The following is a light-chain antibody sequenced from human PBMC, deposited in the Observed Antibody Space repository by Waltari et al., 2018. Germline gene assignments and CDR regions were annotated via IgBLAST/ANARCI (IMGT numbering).Light chain of an antibody. J-gene: IGKJ4*01. Sequence: AIQMTQSPSSLYASVGDRVTITCRASQDIGYDLGWYQQKPGKAPKVLIYDASSLQSGVPSRFSGSGSGTDFTLPITSLQPEDFATYYCLQDFHYPLSFGGGTKVEIQ. CDR3: LQDFHYPLS. CDR2: DAS. V-gene: IGKV1-6*02. CDR1: QDIGYD.